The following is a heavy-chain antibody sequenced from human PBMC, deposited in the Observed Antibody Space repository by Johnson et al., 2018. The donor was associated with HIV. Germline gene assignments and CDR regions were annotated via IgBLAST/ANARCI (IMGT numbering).Heavy chain of an antibody. J-gene: IGHJ3*02. Sequence: VQLVESGGGVVQPGGSLRLSCAASGFTVSSNYMSWVRQAPGKGLEWVSVIYSGGSTYYVDSVKGRFTISRDNAKNSLYLQMNSLRAEDTAFYYCARASDSYCSADCYGDGFQISDQGTKVIVSS. CDR1: GFTVSSNY. CDR3: ARASDSYCSADCYGDGFQI. D-gene: IGHD2-21*02. CDR2: IYSGGST. V-gene: IGHV3-66*01.